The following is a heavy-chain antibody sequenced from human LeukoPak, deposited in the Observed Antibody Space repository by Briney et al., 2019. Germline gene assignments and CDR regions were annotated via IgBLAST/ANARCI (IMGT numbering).Heavy chain of an antibody. CDR3: ARAFWGNTPDY. CDR1: GGSISSSSYY. V-gene: IGHV4-61*01. Sequence: SETLSLTCTVSGGSISSSSYYWSWIRQPPGKGLEWIGYTHYSGSTNYNPSLKSRVTISEDTSKNQFSLKLSSVTAADTAVYYCARAFWGNTPDYWGQGALVTVSS. CDR2: THYSGST. D-gene: IGHD3-16*01. J-gene: IGHJ4*02.